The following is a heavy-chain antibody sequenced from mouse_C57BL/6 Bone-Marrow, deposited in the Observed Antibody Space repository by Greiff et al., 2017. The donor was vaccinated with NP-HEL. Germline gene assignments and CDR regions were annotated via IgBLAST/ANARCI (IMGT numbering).Heavy chain of an antibody. CDR2: IRSKSSNYAT. Sequence: EVQLVESGGGLVQPKGSLKLSCAASGFTFNTYAMHWVRQAPGKGLEWVARIRSKSSNYATYYADSVKDRFTISRDDSQSMLYLQMNNLKTEDTAMYYCVRVGDYSNSHWYFDVWGTGTTVTVSS. CDR1: GFTFNTYA. J-gene: IGHJ1*03. V-gene: IGHV10-3*01. D-gene: IGHD2-5*01. CDR3: VRVGDYSNSHWYFDV.